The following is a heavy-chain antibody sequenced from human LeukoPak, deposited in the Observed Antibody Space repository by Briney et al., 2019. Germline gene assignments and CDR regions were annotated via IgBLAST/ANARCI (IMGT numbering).Heavy chain of an antibody. Sequence: SETLSLTCAVYGGSFSGYYWSWIRQPPGKGLEWIGSIYYSGSTYYNPSLKSRVTISVDTSKNQFSLKLSSVTAADTAVYYCARLHLRGRDYWGQGTLVTVSS. CDR3: ARLHLRGRDY. D-gene: IGHD1-26*01. CDR1: GGSFSGYY. V-gene: IGHV4-34*01. CDR2: IYYSGST. J-gene: IGHJ4*02.